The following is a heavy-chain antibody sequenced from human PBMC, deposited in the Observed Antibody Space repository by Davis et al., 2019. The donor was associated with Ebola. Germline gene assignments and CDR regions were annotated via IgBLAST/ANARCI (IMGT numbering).Heavy chain of an antibody. CDR3: ARDSLGYYYGMDV. J-gene: IGHJ6*02. V-gene: IGHV1-2*02. CDR2: INPNSGGT. Sequence: ASVKVSCKASGGTFSSYAISWVRQAPGQGLEWMGWINPNSGGTNYAQKFQGRVTMTRDTSISTAYMELSRLRSDDTAVYYCARDSLGYYYGMDVWGQGTTVTVSS. CDR1: GGTFSSYA.